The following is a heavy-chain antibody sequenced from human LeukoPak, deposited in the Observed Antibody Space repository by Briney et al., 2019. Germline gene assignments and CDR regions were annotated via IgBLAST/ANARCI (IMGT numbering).Heavy chain of an antibody. CDR3: ARAFSRYDFWSGYSRYYFDY. Sequence: GGSLRLSCAASGFTFSSYGMHWVRQAPGQGLEWVAVISYDGSNKYYADSVKGRFTISRDNSKNTLYLQMNSLRSEDTAVYYCARAFSRYDFWSGYSRYYFDYWGQGTLVTVSS. CDR1: GFTFSSYG. J-gene: IGHJ4*02. CDR2: ISYDGSNK. D-gene: IGHD3-3*01. V-gene: IGHV3-30*03.